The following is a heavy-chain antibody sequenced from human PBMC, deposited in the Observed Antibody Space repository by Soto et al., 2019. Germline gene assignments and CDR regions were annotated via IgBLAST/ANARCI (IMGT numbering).Heavy chain of an antibody. V-gene: IGHV4-4*02. J-gene: IGHJ4*02. D-gene: IGHD1-26*01. CDR1: GASVSSTYW. CDR3: ARLGSGSYYRDY. Sequence: SETLSLTCAVSGASVSSTYWWSWVRQPPGKGPEWIGEINHRGSANYNPSLKSRDTISVDISKSKFSLRLTSVTAADTAVYYCARLGSGSYYRDYWGQGTLVTVSS. CDR2: INHRGSA.